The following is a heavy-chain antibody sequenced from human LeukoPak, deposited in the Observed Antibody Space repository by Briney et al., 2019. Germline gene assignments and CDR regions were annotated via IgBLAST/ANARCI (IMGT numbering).Heavy chain of an antibody. CDR2: MSYDGSNK. V-gene: IGHV3-30*18. D-gene: IGHD6-19*01. Sequence: GGSLRLSCAVSGFTSSNYGMHWVRQAPGKGLEWVAVMSYDGSNKYYADSVKGRFTISRDNSKNTLYLQMNSLRAEDTAVYYCAKSIAVAGRGYYYYGMDVWGQGTTVTVSS. J-gene: IGHJ6*02. CDR3: AKSIAVAGRGYYYYGMDV. CDR1: GFTSSNYG.